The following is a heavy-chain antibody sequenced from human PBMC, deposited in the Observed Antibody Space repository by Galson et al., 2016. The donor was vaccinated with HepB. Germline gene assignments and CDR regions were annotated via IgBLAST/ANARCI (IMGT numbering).Heavy chain of an antibody. CDR3: ARRGSGWAFLGVDYFDL. D-gene: IGHD6-19*01. CDR1: GDSISSYS. Sequence: ETLSLTCTVSGDSISSYSWSWIRQLPGKGLEWIGYIHYSGNTNYNPSLKSRVTISVDTSKNQLSLRVRTLNAADTAGYYGARRGSGWAFLGVDYFDLWGQGTLVTVSS. V-gene: IGHV4-59*08. J-gene: IGHJ4*02. CDR2: IHYSGNT.